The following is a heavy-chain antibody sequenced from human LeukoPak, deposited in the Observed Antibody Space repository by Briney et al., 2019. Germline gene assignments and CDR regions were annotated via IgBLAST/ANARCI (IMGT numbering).Heavy chain of an antibody. J-gene: IGHJ5*01. D-gene: IGHD6-19*01. CDR1: GFALRSYS. Sequence: TGGSLRLSCAASGFALRSYSVTWVRQAPGKGLEWVSSISSTSAYIYYAESVKGRFSISRDNVDNVVHLQMSSLRNEDTAFYYCARVAVAGPTGWFDSWGQGTLVTVSS. CDR2: ISSTSAYI. V-gene: IGHV3-21*04. CDR3: ARVAVAGPTGWFDS.